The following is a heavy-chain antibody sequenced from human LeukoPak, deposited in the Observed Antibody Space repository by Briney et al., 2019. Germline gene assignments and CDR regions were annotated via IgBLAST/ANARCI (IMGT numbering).Heavy chain of an antibody. J-gene: IGHJ3*02. Sequence: GESLKISCKGSGYSFSNYWIGWVRQMPGKGLEWMGIIYPVDSDTRYSPSFQGQVTISADKSISTAYLQWSSLKASDTAMYYCARRTTTWAFDIWGQGTMVTVSP. CDR3: ARRTTTWAFDI. V-gene: IGHV5-51*01. CDR1: GYSFSNYW. CDR2: IYPVDSDT. D-gene: IGHD2/OR15-2a*01.